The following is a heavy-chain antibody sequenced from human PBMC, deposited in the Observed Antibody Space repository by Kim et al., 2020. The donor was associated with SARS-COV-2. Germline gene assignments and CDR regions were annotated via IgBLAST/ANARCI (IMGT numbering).Heavy chain of an antibody. D-gene: IGHD2-8*02. CDR1: GYTFTNYY. V-gene: IGHV1-46*01. CDR2: IIPSDGRT. J-gene: IGHJ4*02. CDR3: VRAQDGGYWDY. Sequence: ASVKVSCKASGYTFTNYYLHWVRRAPGQGLEWLGIIIPSDGRTNYAQKFQGRVTMTRDTSTSTVYMELSSLRSDDTAVYFCVRAQDGGYWDYWGPGDLV.